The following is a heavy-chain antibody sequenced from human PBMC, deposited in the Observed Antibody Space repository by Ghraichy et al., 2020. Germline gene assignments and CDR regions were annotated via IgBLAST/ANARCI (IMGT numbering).Heavy chain of an antibody. J-gene: IGHJ3*02. CDR3: ARGRVGREDDAFDI. CDR2: INHSGST. CDR1: GGSFSGYY. D-gene: IGHD3-10*01. V-gene: IGHV4-34*01. Sequence: SQTLSLTCAVYGGSFSGYYWSWIRQSPGKGLEWIGEINHSGSTNYNPSLKSRVTISVDTSKNQFSLKLSSVTAADTAVYYCARGRVGREDDAFDIWGQGTMVTVSS.